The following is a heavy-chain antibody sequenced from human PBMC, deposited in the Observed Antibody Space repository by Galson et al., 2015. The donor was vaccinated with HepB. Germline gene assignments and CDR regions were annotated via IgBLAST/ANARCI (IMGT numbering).Heavy chain of an antibody. J-gene: IGHJ4*02. V-gene: IGHV3-30-3*01. CDR3: ARDLLAAAGTGY. CDR1: GFTFSSYA. D-gene: IGHD6-13*01. CDR2: ISYDGSNK. Sequence: SLRLSCAASGFTFSSYAMHWVRQAPGKGLEWVAVISYDGSNKYYADSVKGRSTISRDNSKNTLYLQTNSMRAEDTAVYYCARDLLAAAGTGYWGQGTLVTVSS.